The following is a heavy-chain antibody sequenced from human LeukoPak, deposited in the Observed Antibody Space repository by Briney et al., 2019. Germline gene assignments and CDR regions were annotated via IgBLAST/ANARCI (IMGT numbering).Heavy chain of an antibody. D-gene: IGHD3-10*01. Sequence: PSGTLSLTCAVSGGSISSNNWWNWVRQPPGKGLEWIGEIYHSGSTNYNPSLKSRVTISVDTSKNQFSLKLSSVTAADTAVYYCARLSGITMVRSASYWGQGTLVTVSS. V-gene: IGHV4-4*02. CDR1: GGSISSNNW. CDR2: IYHSGST. J-gene: IGHJ4*02. CDR3: ARLSGITMVRSASY.